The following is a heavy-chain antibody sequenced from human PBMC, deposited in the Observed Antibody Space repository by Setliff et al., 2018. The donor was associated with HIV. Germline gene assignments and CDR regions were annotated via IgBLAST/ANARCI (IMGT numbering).Heavy chain of an antibody. J-gene: IGHJ4*02. Sequence: GASVKVSCKASGGTFSSYAISWVRQAPGQGLEWMGGIIPILDIANYAQKFQGRVTITADKSTNTAYLRLSGLTSDDTATYYCATSYGSGVAPFDYWGQGTLVTVSS. CDR2: IIPILDIA. D-gene: IGHD3-10*01. V-gene: IGHV1-69*10. CDR1: GGTFSSYA. CDR3: ATSYGSGVAPFDY.